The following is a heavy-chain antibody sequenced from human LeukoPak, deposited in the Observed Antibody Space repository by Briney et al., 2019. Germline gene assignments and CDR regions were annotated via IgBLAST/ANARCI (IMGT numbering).Heavy chain of an antibody. CDR3: VRDRGRASTDY. CDR2: IKPDGSEE. V-gene: IGHV3-7*01. D-gene: IGHD1-26*01. Sequence: GGAPRLSRAASGITLGGFWVGWGRQAPGEGVEWVANIKPDGSEENYVDSVKGRFTISRDNAKNSLSLQMNSLRADDTAVYYCVRDRGRASTDYWGQGTLVTVSS. J-gene: IGHJ4*02. CDR1: GITLGGFW.